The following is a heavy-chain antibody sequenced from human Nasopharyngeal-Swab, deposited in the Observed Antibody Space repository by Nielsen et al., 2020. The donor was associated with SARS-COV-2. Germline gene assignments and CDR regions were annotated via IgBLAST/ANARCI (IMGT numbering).Heavy chain of an antibody. J-gene: IGHJ4*02. V-gene: IGHV3-30*18. CDR3: AKDQAIQLWLRGYFDY. CDR1: GFTFSSYG. D-gene: IGHD5-18*01. Sequence: GESLKISCAASGFTFSSYGMHWVRQAPGKGLEWVAVISYDGSNKYYADSVKGRFTISRDNSKNTLYLQMNSLRAEDTAVYYCAKDQAIQLWLRGYFDYWGQGTLVTVSS. CDR2: ISYDGSNK.